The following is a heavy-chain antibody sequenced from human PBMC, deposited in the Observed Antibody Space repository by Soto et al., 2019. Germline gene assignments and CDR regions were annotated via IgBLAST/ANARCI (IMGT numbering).Heavy chain of an antibody. CDR3: ARDYRGTASPTWYFDL. CDR2: FDPEDGET. J-gene: IGHJ2*01. V-gene: IGHV1-24*01. CDR1: GYTLTELS. D-gene: IGHD5-18*01. Sequence: GASVKVSCKVSGYTLTELSMHWVRQAPGKGLEWMGGFDPEDGETIYAQKFQGRVTMTEDTSTDTAYMELSSLRSEDTAVYYCARDYRGTASPTWYFDLWGRGTLVTVSS.